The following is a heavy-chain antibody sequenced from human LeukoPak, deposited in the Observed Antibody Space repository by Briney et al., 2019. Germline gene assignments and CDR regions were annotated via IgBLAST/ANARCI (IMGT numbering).Heavy chain of an antibody. CDR2: IYSSGST. D-gene: IGHD3-3*01. V-gene: IGHV4-59*01. CDR3: ARDFWSGSVGSDP. Sequence: SETLSLTCTVSGAAISTYFWSWIRQSPGKGLEWIGYIYSSGSTKYNPSLKSRVTISVDASKNQFALTLRSLTAADTAVYYCARDFWSGSVGSDPWGQGTLVTVSS. CDR1: GAAISTYF. J-gene: IGHJ5*02.